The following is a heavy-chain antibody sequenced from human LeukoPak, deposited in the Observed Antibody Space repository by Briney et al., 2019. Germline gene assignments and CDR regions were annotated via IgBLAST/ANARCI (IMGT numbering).Heavy chain of an antibody. CDR2: IWYDGSNK. V-gene: IGHV3-33*01. CDR1: GFTFSSYG. Sequence: GSLRLSCVASGFTFSSYGMHWARQAPGKGLEWVAVIWYDGSNKYYADSVKGRFTISRDNSKNTLYLQMNSLRAEDTAVYYCARAASYYDSSGYFGYWGQGTLVTVSS. J-gene: IGHJ4*02. CDR3: ARAASYYDSSGYFGY. D-gene: IGHD3-22*01.